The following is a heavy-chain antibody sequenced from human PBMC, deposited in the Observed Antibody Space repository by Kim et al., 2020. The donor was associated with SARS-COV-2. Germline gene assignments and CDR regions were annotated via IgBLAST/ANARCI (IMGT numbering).Heavy chain of an antibody. D-gene: IGHD3-16*01. V-gene: IGHV3-23*01. CDR2: VGGSGRRT. CDR1: GFTFNTYG. CDR3: ARFKGAWTYDHYSFGY. J-gene: IGHJ4*02. Sequence: GGSLRLSCAASGFTFNTYGMGWVRQAPGKGLDWVAGVGGSGRRTHYADSVKGRFTISRDNSKNTVYLQMTSLTAEDTAVYYCARFKGAWTYDHYSFGYWGQGAVVTVS.